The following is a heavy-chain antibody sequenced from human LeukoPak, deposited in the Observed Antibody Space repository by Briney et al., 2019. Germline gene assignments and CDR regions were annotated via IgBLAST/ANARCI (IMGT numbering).Heavy chain of an antibody. CDR1: GGSISSGSYY. J-gene: IGHJ3*02. D-gene: IGHD2-2*01. V-gene: IGHV4-61*02. CDR3: ARVSTWDVVPAALRVGYAFDI. CDR2: IYTSGST. Sequence: SETLSLTCSVSGGSISSGSYYWSWIQQPAGKGLEWIGRIYTSGSTNYNPSLKSRVTISVDTSKNQFSLKLSSVTAADTAVYYCARVSTWDVVPAALRVGYAFDIWGQGTMVTVSS.